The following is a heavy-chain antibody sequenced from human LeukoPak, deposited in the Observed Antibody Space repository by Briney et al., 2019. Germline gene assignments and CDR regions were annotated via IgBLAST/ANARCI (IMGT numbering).Heavy chain of an antibody. V-gene: IGHV4-34*01. CDR2: INHSGST. Sequence: PSETLSLTCAVYGGSFSGYYWSWIRQPPGKGLEWIGEINHSGSTNYNPSLKSRVTISVDTSKNQFSLKLSSVTAADTAVYYCARNTAMVPNYFDYWGQGTLVTVSS. CDR1: GGSFSGYY. CDR3: ARNTAMVPNYFDY. J-gene: IGHJ4*02. D-gene: IGHD5-18*01.